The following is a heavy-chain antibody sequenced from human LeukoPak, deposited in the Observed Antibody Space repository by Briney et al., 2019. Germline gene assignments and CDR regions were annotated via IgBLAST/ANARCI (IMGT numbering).Heavy chain of an antibody. CDR1: GFTFSSYS. CDR3: ASPLSTYDILTGYNFDY. CDR2: SSSSSSYI. D-gene: IGHD3-9*01. J-gene: IGHJ4*02. Sequence: GGSLRLSCAASGFTFSSYSMNWVRQAPGKGLEWVSSSSSSSSYIYYADSVKGRFTISRDNAKNSLYLQMNSLRAEDTAVYYCASPLSTYDILTGYNFDYWGQGTLVTVSS. V-gene: IGHV3-21*01.